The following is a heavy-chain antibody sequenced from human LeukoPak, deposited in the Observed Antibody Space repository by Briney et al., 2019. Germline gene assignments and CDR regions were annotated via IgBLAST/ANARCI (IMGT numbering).Heavy chain of an antibody. Sequence: GGSLRLSCAASGFNFRNYGIHWVRQAPGKGLEWVTFIQYDGTKKYYADSVKGRFTISRDNSKNTLYLQMNSPRPEDTALYYCAKNILTMTMDYMDVWGKGATVTVSS. CDR1: GFNFRNYG. V-gene: IGHV3-30*02. CDR3: AKNILTMTMDYMDV. J-gene: IGHJ6*03. CDR2: IQYDGTKK. D-gene: IGHD4/OR15-4a*01.